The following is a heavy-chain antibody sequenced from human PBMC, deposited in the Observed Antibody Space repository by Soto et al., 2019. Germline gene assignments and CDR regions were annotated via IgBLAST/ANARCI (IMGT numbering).Heavy chain of an antibody. CDR1: GFSLSTSGVG. CDR2: IYWDDAK. Sequence: QITLKESGPTLVKPTQTLTLTCTFSGFSLSTSGVGVGWIRQPPGKALEWLALIYWDDAKEYSPSLKSRLTTPKDTPKNPVILIMTNMDPGDPATSSSAHKGGGDRILDYWGQGTLVTVSS. D-gene: IGHD3-16*01. J-gene: IGHJ4*02. CDR3: AHKGGGDRILDY. V-gene: IGHV2-5*02.